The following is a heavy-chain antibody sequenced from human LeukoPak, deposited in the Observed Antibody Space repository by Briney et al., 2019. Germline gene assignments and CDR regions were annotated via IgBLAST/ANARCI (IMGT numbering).Heavy chain of an antibody. J-gene: IGHJ6*03. Sequence: SETLSLTCTVSGGSISSSSYYWGWIRQPPGKGLEWIGSIYYSGSTYYNPSLKSRVTISVDTSKNQFSLKLSSVTAADTAVYYCARRVGIAAAGYYYYYYMDVWGKGTTVTVSS. V-gene: IGHV4-39*01. CDR2: IYYSGST. CDR3: ARRVGIAAAGYYYYYYMDV. D-gene: IGHD6-13*01. CDR1: GGSISSSSYY.